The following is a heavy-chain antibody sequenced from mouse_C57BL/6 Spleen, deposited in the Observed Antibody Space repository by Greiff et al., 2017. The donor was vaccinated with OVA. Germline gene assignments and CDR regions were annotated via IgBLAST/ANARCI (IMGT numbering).Heavy chain of an antibody. CDR2: ISSGSSTI. D-gene: IGHD1-1*01. J-gene: IGHJ4*01. V-gene: IGHV5-17*01. Sequence: EVKLMESGGGLVKPGGSLKLSCAASGFTFSDYGMHWVRQAPEKGLEWVAYISSGSSTINYADTVKGRFTISRDNAKNTLFMQMTSLRSEDTAMYDCAREGRWDAMDYWGQGTSVTVSS. CDR1: GFTFSDYG. CDR3: AREGRWDAMDY.